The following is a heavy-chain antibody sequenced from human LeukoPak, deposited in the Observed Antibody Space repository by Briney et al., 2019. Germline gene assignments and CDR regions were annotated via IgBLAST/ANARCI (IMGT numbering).Heavy chain of an antibody. J-gene: IGHJ6*03. D-gene: IGHD2-2*02. CDR3: AREVVPAAIGDYYYYYYMDV. CDR2: IYTSGST. Sequence: SETLSLTCTVSGGSISSYYWSWIRQPAGKGLEWIGRIYTSGSTNYNPSLKSRVTMSVDTSKNQFSLKLSSVTAADTAVYYCAREVVPAAIGDYYYYYYMDVXXXGTXVTVXS. V-gene: IGHV4-4*07. CDR1: GGSISSYY.